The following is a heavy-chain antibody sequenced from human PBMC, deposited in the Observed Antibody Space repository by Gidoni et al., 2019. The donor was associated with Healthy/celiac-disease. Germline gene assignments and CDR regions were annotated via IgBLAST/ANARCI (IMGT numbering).Heavy chain of an antibody. V-gene: IGHV4-31*03. Sequence: QVQLQESGPGLVTPSQTLSLTCTVSGGSISSGGYYWSWIRQHPGKGLEWIGYIDYSGSTSDNPSLKSRVTISVDTSKNQFSLKLSSVTAADTAVYYCAREEKGWLGFDYWGQGTLVTVSS. J-gene: IGHJ4*02. CDR1: GGSISSGGYY. CDR2: IDYSGST. CDR3: AREEKGWLGFDY. D-gene: IGHD5-12*01.